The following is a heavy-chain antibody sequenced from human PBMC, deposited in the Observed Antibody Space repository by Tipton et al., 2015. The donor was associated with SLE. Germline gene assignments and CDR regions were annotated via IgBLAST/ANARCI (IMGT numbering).Heavy chain of an antibody. V-gene: IGHV1-18*01. J-gene: IGHJ6*03. CDR2: ISAYNGNT. CDR3: ARVGYYDFWSGSHYYYYYMDV. CDR1: GYTFTSYG. D-gene: IGHD3-3*01. Sequence: QVQLVQSGAEVKKPGASVKVSCKASGYTFTSYGISWVRQAPGQGLEWMGWISAYNGNTNYAQKLQGRVTMTTDTSTSTAYMELRSLRSDDTAVYYCARVGYYDFWSGSHYYYYYMDVWGKGTTVTVSS.